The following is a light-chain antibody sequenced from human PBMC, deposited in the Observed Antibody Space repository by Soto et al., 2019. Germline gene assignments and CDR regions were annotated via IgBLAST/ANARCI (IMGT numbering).Light chain of an antibody. CDR3: QQYGSSRFT. Sequence: EIVLTQSPGTLSLSPGERATLSCRASQSISSSYLAWYQQKPGQAPRVLVYGAPSRATGIPDRFSGSGSGTDLTLTISRLEPEDFAVYYCQQYGSSRFTFGPGTKVDIK. V-gene: IGKV3-20*01. J-gene: IGKJ3*01. CDR1: QSISSSY. CDR2: GAP.